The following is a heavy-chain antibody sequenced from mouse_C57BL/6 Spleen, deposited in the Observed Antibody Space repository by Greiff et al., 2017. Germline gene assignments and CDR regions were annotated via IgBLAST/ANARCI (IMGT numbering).Heavy chain of an antibody. CDR1: GYTFSSYA. V-gene: IGHV5-4*03. CDR2: ISAGGSYT. CDR3: ARGLRMNY. Sequence: EVNLVESGGGLVKPGGSLKLSCAASGYTFSSYAMSWVRQTPEKRLEWVATISAGGSYTYYPDNVKGRFTISRDNAKNTQYLQLSHLKSEDTAMYCCARGLRMNYWGQGTTLTVSS. D-gene: IGHD1-1*01. J-gene: IGHJ2*01.